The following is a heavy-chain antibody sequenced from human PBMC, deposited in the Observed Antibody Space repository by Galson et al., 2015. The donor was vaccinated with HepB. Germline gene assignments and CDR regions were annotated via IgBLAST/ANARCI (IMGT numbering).Heavy chain of an antibody. J-gene: IGHJ4*02. CDR3: ARDLSYYDSSGLFY. V-gene: IGHV3-48*01. Sequence: SLRLSCAASGFTFSSYSMNWVRQAPGKGLEWVSYISSSSSTIYYADSVKGRFTISRDNAKNSLYLQMNSLRAEDTAVYYCARDLSYYDSSGLFYWGQGTLVTVSS. CDR2: ISSSSSTI. D-gene: IGHD3-22*01. CDR1: GFTFSSYS.